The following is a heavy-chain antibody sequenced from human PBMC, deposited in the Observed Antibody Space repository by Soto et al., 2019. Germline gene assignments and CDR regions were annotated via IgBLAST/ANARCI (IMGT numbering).Heavy chain of an antibody. CDR3: AGVNYYDSSGDPPTGY. CDR2: IIPILGIA. J-gene: IGHJ4*02. Sequence: QVQLVQSGAEVKKPGSSVKVSCKASGGTFSSYTISWVRQAPGQGLEWMGRIIPILGIANYAQKLQGRVTITADKSTSTAYMELSSLRSEDTAVYYCAGVNYYDSSGDPPTGYWGQGTLVTVSS. V-gene: IGHV1-69*02. D-gene: IGHD3-22*01. CDR1: GGTFSSYT.